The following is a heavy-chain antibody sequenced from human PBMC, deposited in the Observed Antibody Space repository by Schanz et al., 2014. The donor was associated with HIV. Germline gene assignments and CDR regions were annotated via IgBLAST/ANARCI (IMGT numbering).Heavy chain of an antibody. D-gene: IGHD2-2*01. CDR1: GFNFFTYD. J-gene: IGHJ3*01. CDR3: AIYSADSLDM. CDR2: VGPTGDT. V-gene: IGHV3-13*01. Sequence: EGQLLESGGDLVQPGGSLRLSCAASGFNFFTYDMHWVRQGAGKGLEWISGVGPTGDTYYSGSVKGQFTISRENAKNSVYLQMNGLRAGDTAVYFCAIYSADSLDMGGQGTMVTVSS.